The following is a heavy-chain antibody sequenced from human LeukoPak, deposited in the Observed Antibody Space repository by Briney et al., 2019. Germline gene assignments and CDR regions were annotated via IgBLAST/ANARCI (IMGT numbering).Heavy chain of an antibody. CDR2: INHSGST. Sequence: SETLSLTCAVYGGSFSGYYWSWIRQPPGKGLDWIGEINHSGSTNYNPSLKSRVTISVDTSKNQFSLKLSSVTAADTAVYYCARDRYYYDSSARYFDYWGQGTLVTVSS. D-gene: IGHD3-22*01. CDR3: ARDRYYYDSSARYFDY. CDR1: GGSFSGYY. V-gene: IGHV4-34*01. J-gene: IGHJ4*02.